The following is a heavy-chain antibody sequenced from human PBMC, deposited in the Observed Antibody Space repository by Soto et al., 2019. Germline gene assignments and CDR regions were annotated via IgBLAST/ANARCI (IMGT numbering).Heavy chain of an antibody. J-gene: IGHJ3*02. Sequence: EVQLLESGGGLVQPGGSLRLSCAASGFTFSTHAMIWVRQAPGKGLNWVSTVDVGGGSTYYTDSVKGRFTVSRDNSKNTGHLKLNPLRAADPAIYFFASVSGPAAGGACDTWGQGTMVTVSS. CDR1: GFTFSTHA. V-gene: IGHV3-23*01. CDR2: VDVGGGST. CDR3: ASVSGPAAGGACDT. D-gene: IGHD6-25*01.